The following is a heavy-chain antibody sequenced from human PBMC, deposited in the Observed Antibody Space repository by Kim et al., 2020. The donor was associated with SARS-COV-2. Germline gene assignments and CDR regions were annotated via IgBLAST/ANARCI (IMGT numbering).Heavy chain of an antibody. Sequence: SETLSLTCTVSGGSISSYYWSWIRQPPGKGLEWIGYIYYSGSTNYNPSRKSRVTISVDTSKNQFSLKLSSVTAADTAVYYCARVGWGSRPNRYYFDYWGQGTLVTSPQ. J-gene: IGHJ4*02. CDR2: IYYSGST. V-gene: IGHV4-59*01. D-gene: IGHD6-13*01. CDR1: GGSISSYY. CDR3: ARVGWGSRPNRYYFDY.